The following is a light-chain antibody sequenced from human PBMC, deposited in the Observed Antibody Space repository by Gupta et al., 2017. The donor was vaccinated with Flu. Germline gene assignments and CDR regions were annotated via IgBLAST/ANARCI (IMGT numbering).Light chain of an antibody. J-gene: IGKJ3*01. CDR1: QSVSSY. CDR2: DAS. V-gene: IGKV3-11*01. Sequence: EIVLTQSPATLSLSPGERATLSCRASQSVSSYLAWYQQKPGQAPRLLIYDASNRATGIPARFSGSGSGTEFTLTISSLEPEDFAVYYCQQRSNWLGAFGHGTKVDIK. CDR3: QQRSNWLGA.